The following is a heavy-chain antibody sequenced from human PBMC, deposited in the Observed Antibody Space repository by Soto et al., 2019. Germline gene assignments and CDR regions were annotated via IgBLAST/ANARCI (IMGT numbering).Heavy chain of an antibody. CDR3: AKTFEFGENSNAYFDS. Sequence: EVQLVESGGGLVQPGRSLRLSCVASGFIFDDYAMHWVRQTPGKGLEWVSSISWKGHKIDYADSVKGRFTISRDNAKNALYLQMNSLRGEDTAFYYCAKTFEFGENSNAYFDSWGQGTLVTVSS. V-gene: IGHV3-9*01. CDR2: ISWKGHKI. CDR1: GFIFDDYA. D-gene: IGHD2-21*01. J-gene: IGHJ4*02.